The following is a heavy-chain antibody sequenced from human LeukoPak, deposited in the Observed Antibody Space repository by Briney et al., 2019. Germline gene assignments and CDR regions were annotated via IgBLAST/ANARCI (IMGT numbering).Heavy chain of an antibody. D-gene: IGHD2-21*01. CDR1: GFTLSSYD. CDR3: ARGAYGGDNWHFDL. J-gene: IGHJ2*01. Sequence: GGSLRLSCAASGFTLSSYDTHWVRQPPGKRGEWVAGFGTAGDRYYLASVRGRFTISREDARNVFYLQLNSLRAGDTAVYYCARGAYGGDNWHFDLWGRGTLVTVSS. V-gene: IGHV3-13*01. CDR2: FGTAGDR.